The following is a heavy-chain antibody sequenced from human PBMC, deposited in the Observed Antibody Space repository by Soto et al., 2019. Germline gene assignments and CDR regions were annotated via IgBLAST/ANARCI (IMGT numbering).Heavy chain of an antibody. CDR3: ARLELELDYWWFDP. J-gene: IGHJ5*02. CDR2: MNPNSGNT. D-gene: IGHD1-7*01. Sequence: VKVSCKASGYTFTSYDINWVRQATGQGLEWMGWMNPNSGNTGYAQKFQGRVTMTRNTSISTAYMELSSLRSEDTAVYYCARLELELDYWWFDPWGQGTLVTVSS. V-gene: IGHV1-8*01. CDR1: GYTFTSYD.